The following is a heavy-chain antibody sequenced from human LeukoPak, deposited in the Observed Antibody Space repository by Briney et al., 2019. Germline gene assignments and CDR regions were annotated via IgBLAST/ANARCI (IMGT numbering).Heavy chain of an antibody. J-gene: IGHJ4*02. V-gene: IGHV3-23*01. Sequence: GGSLRLSCAASGXTFSSYAVSWVRQAPGKGPEWVSTISGSGGSTYYADSVKGRFTISRDNSKNTVYLQVNSLRAEDTAVFYCAKGPYYYGSGSYPYYLDSWGQGTLVTVSS. CDR2: ISGSGGST. CDR3: AKGPYYYGSGSYPYYLDS. CDR1: GXTFSSYA. D-gene: IGHD3-10*01.